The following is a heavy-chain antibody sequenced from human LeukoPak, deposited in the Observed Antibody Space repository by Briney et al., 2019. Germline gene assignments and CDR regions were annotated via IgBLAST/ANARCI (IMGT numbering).Heavy chain of an antibody. CDR2: INPNSGGT. CDR3: ARDRIDYGDCQFDY. Sequence: ASVKVSCKASGYTFTGYYMHWVRQAPGQGLEWMGWINPNSGGTNYAQKFQGRVTMTRDTSISTAHMELSRLRSDDTAVYYCARDRIDYGDCQFDYWGQGTLVTVSS. J-gene: IGHJ4*02. D-gene: IGHD4-17*01. CDR1: GYTFTGYY. V-gene: IGHV1-2*02.